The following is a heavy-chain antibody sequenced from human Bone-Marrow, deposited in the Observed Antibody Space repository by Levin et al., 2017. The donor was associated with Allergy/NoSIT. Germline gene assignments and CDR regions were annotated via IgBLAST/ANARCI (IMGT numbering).Heavy chain of an antibody. CDR3: ARTGTTYWFDS. D-gene: IGHD1-1*01. CDR1: GYSISSGYY. V-gene: IGHV4-38-2*01. CDR2: IHGSGST. Sequence: HSQTLSLTCAVSGYSISSGYYWGWIRQPPGKGLEWIGSIHGSGSTYYNPSLKSRVTISVDTSKNQFSLKVSSVTAADTAVYYCARTGTTYWFDSWGQGTLVTVSS. J-gene: IGHJ5*01.